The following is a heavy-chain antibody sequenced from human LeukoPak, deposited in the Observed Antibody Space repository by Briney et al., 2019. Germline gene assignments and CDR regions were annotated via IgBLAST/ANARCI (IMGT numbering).Heavy chain of an antibody. D-gene: IGHD1-26*01. CDR2: ISLAGQT. CDR3: SRESGPFCPFGY. J-gene: IGHJ4*02. CDR1: GGSLSGTNW. V-gene: IGHV4-4*02. Sequence: PSGTLSLTCDVSGGSLSGTNWWSWVRQPPGQGLEWIGEISLAGQTNYNPSLNGRVTMSLDKSSNQLSLHLTSVTAADTATYFCSRESGPFCPFGYWGQGALVIVSS.